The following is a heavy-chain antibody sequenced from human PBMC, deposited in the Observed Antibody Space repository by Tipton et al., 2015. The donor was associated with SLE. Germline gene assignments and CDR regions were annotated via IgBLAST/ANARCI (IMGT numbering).Heavy chain of an antibody. Sequence: TLSLTCAVSGASIRSYHWEWIRQPAGKGLEWIGYIYTSGSTNYNPSLRSRVTISLDTSKNHFSLSLRSVTAADTALYFCARDYFDASGYSYIDTWGQGTLVTVSS. CDR1: GASIRSYH. V-gene: IGHV4-4*09. J-gene: IGHJ4*02. D-gene: IGHD3-22*01. CDR2: IYTSGST. CDR3: ARDYFDASGYSYIDT.